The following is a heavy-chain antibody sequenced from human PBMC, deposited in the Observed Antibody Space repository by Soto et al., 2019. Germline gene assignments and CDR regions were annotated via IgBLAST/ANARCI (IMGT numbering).Heavy chain of an antibody. J-gene: IGHJ4*02. Sequence: SVKVSXKASGGTFSSYAISWVRQAPGQGLEWMGGIIPIFGTANYAQKFQGRVTITADESTSTAYMELSSLRSEDTAVYYCARASKPPPWLPMPPLDYWGQGTLVTVSS. CDR1: GGTFSSYA. CDR2: IIPIFGTA. D-gene: IGHD2-2*01. V-gene: IGHV1-69*13. CDR3: ARASKPPPWLPMPPLDY.